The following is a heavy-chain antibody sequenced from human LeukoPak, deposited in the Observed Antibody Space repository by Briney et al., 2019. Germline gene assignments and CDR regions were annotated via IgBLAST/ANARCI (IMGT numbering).Heavy chain of an antibody. D-gene: IGHD4/OR15-4a*01. J-gene: IGHJ4*02. V-gene: IGHV3-30*02. CDR1: AFTFSTYG. CDR3: AKERSVYAANKTPDYYFDD. CDR2: IRYDGSNQ. Sequence: GGSLRLSCAASAFTFSTYGMHWVRQAPGKGLEWVAFIRYDGSNQNYADSVKGRFTISRDNSKNTLYLQMNSLRAEDTAVYYCAKERSVYAANKTPDYYFDDWGQGTLVTVSS.